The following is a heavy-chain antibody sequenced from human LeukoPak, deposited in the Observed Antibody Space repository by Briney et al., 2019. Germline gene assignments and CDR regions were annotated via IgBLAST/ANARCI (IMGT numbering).Heavy chain of an antibody. D-gene: IGHD6-19*01. V-gene: IGHV4-39*01. Sequence: SETLSLTCTVSGDSISSRSYYWGWIRQPPGKGLEWIGSIYYSGSTHYNPSLQSRVTISVDTSKNQFSLKLTSVTAADTAVYYCAKYGGSGWTIFDYWGQGTLATVSS. CDR1: GDSISSRSYY. CDR3: AKYGGSGWTIFDY. CDR2: IYYSGST. J-gene: IGHJ4*02.